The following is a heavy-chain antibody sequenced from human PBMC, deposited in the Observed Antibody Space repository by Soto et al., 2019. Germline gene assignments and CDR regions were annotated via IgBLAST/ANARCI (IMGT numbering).Heavy chain of an antibody. J-gene: IGHJ4*02. CDR1: GFTFSSYS. Sequence: GGSLRLSCAASGFTFSSYSMNWVRQAPGKGLEWVSSISSSSSYIYYADSVKGRFTISRDNAKNSLYLQMNSLRAEDTAVYYCARGALSSSGWDYFDYWGQGTLVTVSS. CDR2: ISSSSSYI. D-gene: IGHD6-19*01. V-gene: IGHV3-21*01. CDR3: ARGALSSSGWDYFDY.